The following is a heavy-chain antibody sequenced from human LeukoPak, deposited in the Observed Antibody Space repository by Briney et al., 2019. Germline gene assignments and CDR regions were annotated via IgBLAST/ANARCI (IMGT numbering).Heavy chain of an antibody. CDR3: ARGGGGSSTVTIYWFDS. CDR2: IRQDGSDK. J-gene: IGHJ5*01. V-gene: IGHV3-7*01. CDR1: GFTFSSYW. Sequence: GGFLRLSCAASGFTFSSYWMSWVRQAPGKGLEWVANIRQDGSDKYYVDSVKGRFTISRDNAKNSLYLQMNSLRAEDTAVYYCARGGGGSSTVTIYWFDSWGQGTLVTVSS. D-gene: IGHD4-17*01.